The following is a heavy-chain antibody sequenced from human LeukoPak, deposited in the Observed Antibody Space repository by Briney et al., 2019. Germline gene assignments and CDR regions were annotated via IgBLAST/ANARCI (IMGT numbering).Heavy chain of an antibody. CDR3: ARESPPNWFDP. CDR2: INPNGGTT. V-gene: IGHV1-46*01. J-gene: IGHJ5*02. CDR1: GYTFITYY. Sequence: ASVKVSCKASGYTFITYYIHWVRQAPAQGLEWMGIINPNGGTTSYAQKFQGRVTMTRDTSTSTVYMELSSLRSDDTAMYYCARESPPNWFDPWGQGTLVTVSS.